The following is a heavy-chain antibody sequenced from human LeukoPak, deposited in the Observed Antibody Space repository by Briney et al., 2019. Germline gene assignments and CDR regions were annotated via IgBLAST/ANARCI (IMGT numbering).Heavy chain of an antibody. CDR1: GYTLTELS. D-gene: IGHD5-24*01. CDR3: ATDNGYRYFQH. Sequence: GASVKVSCKVPGYTLTELSMHWGREAPEKGRWWMGGFEPEDGETIYAQKFQGRVTMTEDTSTDTAYMELSSLRSEDTAVYYCATDNGYRYFQHWGQGTLVTVSS. J-gene: IGHJ1*01. CDR2: FEPEDGET. V-gene: IGHV1-24*01.